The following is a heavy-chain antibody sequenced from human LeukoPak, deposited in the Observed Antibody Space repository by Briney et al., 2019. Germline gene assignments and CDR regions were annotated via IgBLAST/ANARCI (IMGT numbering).Heavy chain of an antibody. D-gene: IGHD6-13*01. CDR2: TNPNSGGT. CDR1: GYTFTGYY. V-gene: IGHV1-2*02. CDR3: ARGQQLNRFDP. J-gene: IGHJ5*02. Sequence: ASVKVSCKASGYTFTGYYMHWVRQAPGQGLERMGWTNPNSGGTNYAQKFQGRVTMTRDTSISTAYMELSSLRFDDTAMYYCARGQQLNRFDPWGQGTLVTVSS.